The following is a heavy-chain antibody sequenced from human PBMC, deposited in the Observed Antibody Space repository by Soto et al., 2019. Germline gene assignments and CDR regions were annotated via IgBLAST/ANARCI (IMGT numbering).Heavy chain of an antibody. CDR2: IYPGDSDT. CDR3: ARGYCTTTICDPWFDP. D-gene: IGHD2-2*01. Sequence: PXESLTISFTGSGYAFTSYWIAWVRQMPGKGLEWMGIIYPGDSDTRYSPSFQGQVTISADKSITTAYLQWSSLKASDTAMYYCARGYCTTTICDPWFDPWGQGTLVTVYS. V-gene: IGHV5-51*01. CDR1: GYAFTSYW. J-gene: IGHJ5*02.